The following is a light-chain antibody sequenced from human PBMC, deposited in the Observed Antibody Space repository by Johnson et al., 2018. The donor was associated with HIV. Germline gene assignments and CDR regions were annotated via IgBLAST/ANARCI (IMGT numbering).Light chain of an antibody. J-gene: IGLJ1*01. V-gene: IGLV1-51*01. Sequence: QSVLTQPPSVSAAPGQKVTISCSGNSSNIGNNYVSWYQQLPGTAPKLPIYDNDSRPSGIPDRFSGSKSGTSATLRITGLQTGDEADYYCGTWASRLGNYVFGTGTKSTVL. CDR2: DND. CDR1: SSNIGNNY. CDR3: GTWASRLGNYV.